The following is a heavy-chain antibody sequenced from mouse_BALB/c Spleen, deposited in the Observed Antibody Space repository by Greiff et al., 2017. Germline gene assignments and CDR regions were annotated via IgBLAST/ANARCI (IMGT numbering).Heavy chain of an antibody. CDR1: GFTFNTYA. D-gene: IGHD2-1*01. Sequence: EVKLVESGGGLVQPKGSLKLSCAASGFTFNTYAMNWVRQAPGKGLEWVARIRSKSNNYATYYADSVKDRFTISRDDSQSMLYLQMNNLKTEDTAMYYCVRDGNYLYYAMDYWGQGTSVTVSS. V-gene: IGHV10-1*02. CDR2: IRSKSNNYAT. CDR3: VRDGNYLYYAMDY. J-gene: IGHJ4*01.